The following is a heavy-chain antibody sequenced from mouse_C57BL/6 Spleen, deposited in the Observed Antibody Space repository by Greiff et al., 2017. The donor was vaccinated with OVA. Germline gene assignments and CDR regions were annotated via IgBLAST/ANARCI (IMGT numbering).Heavy chain of an antibody. CDR1: GYSITSGYY. D-gene: IGHD2-4*01. Sequence: ESGPGLVKPSQSLSLTCSVTGYSITSGYYWNWIRQFPGNKLEWMGYISYDGSNNYNPSLKNRISITHDTSKNQVFLKLNSVTTEDTATYYCASGDYDPAWFAYWGQGTLVTVSA. CDR3: ASGDYDPAWFAY. CDR2: ISYDGSN. J-gene: IGHJ3*01. V-gene: IGHV3-6*01.